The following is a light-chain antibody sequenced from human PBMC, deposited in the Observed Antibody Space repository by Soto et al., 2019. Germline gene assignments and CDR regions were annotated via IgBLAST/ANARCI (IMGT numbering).Light chain of an antibody. CDR2: DVT. Sequence: QSVLTKPASVSGSPGQSITISCTGSSSDFGGYNYVSWYQQHPGKAPKLMLYDVTNRPSGVSNRFSGSKSGNTASLTISGLQAEYYSDYYCSYYTNSRNPHVSGTGNKVPVL. V-gene: IGLV2-14*03. J-gene: IGLJ1*01. CDR1: SSDFGGYNY. CDR3: SYYTNSRNPHV.